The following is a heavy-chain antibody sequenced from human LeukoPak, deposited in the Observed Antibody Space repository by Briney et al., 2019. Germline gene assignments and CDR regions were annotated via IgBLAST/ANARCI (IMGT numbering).Heavy chain of an antibody. CDR2: IREDESEI. V-gene: IGHV3-7*04. J-gene: IGHJ4*02. Sequence: GGSLRLSCAASGFTFSSYGMAWVRQAPGKGLEWLANIREDESEINYVDSVKGRFTISRDNARNSLYLQMTSLRPEDTAVYYCARGHWSRLDWGQGTLVTVSS. D-gene: IGHD2-8*02. CDR3: ARGHWSRLD. CDR1: GFTFSSYG.